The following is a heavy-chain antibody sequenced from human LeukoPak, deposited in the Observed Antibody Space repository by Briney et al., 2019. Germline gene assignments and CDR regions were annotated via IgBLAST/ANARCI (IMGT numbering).Heavy chain of an antibody. J-gene: IGHJ4*02. CDR1: GFTFSSYW. CDR3: ARSQRSSGGTSALGY. D-gene: IGHD1-7*01. V-gene: IGHV3-74*01. CDR2: INSDGSST. Sequence: PGGSLRLSCAASGFTFSSYWMHWVRQAPGKGLVWVSRINSDGSSTSYADSVKGRFTISRDNAKNTLYLQMNSLRAEDTAVYYCARSQRSSGGTSALGYWGQGTLVTVSS.